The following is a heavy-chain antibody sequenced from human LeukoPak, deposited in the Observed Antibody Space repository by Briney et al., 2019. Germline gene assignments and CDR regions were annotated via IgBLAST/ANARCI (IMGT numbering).Heavy chain of an antibody. CDR1: GYSFTSYW. D-gene: IGHD3-16*02. CDR2: IDPSDSYT. Sequence: GESLKISCKGSGYSFTSYWISWVRQMPGKGLEWMGRIDPSDSYTNYSPSFQGHVTISADKSISTAYLQWSSLKASDTAMYYCARRVTLSDDAFDIWGQGTVVTVSS. CDR3: ARRVTLSDDAFDI. J-gene: IGHJ3*02. V-gene: IGHV5-10-1*01.